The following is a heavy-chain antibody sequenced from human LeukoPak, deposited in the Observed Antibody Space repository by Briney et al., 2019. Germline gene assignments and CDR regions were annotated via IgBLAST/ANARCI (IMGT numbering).Heavy chain of an antibody. V-gene: IGHV3-21*01. CDR1: GFTFTSYA. Sequence: GGSLRLSCVGSGFTFTSYAFNWVRQAPGKGLEWVSSISSSSSYIYYADSVKGRFTISRDNAKNSLYLQMNSLRAEDTAVYYCASEDSLIDAFDIWGQGTIVTVSS. CDR2: ISSSSSYI. CDR3: ASEDSLIDAFDI. J-gene: IGHJ3*02. D-gene: IGHD2-21*01.